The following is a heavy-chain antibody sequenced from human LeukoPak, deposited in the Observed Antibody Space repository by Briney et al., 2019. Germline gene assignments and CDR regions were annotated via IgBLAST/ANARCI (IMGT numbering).Heavy chain of an antibody. CDR2: FDPEDGET. D-gene: IGHD6-19*01. Sequence: ASVKVSCKVSGYTRTELSMHWVRQAPGKGLEWMGGFDPEDGETIYAQKFQGRVTMTEDTSTDTAYMELSSLRSEDTAVYYCATDLGDSSGWLSWFDPWGQGTLVTVSS. CDR1: GYTRTELS. J-gene: IGHJ5*02. CDR3: ATDLGDSSGWLSWFDP. V-gene: IGHV1-24*01.